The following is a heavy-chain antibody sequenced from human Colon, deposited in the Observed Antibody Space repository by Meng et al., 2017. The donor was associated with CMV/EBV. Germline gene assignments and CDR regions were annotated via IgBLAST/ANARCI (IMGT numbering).Heavy chain of an antibody. CDR3: ARLSGYGQIDF. V-gene: IGHV6-1*01. CDR1: GDSGSSNGAS. J-gene: IGHJ4*02. Sequence: ISGDSGSSNGASWNWFRQSPSRGLEWLGKTYYRSKWFYEFAISVKGRMTINPDTSENHFSLQLNSVTADDTAVYYCARLSGYGQIDFWGQGLLVTVSS. D-gene: IGHD5-18*01. CDR2: TYYRSKWFY.